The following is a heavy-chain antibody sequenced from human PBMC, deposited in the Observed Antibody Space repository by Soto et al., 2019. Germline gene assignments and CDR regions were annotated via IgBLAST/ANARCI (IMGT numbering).Heavy chain of an antibody. V-gene: IGHV1-8*01. J-gene: IGHJ4*02. CDR2: MNPNSGNT. CDR3: ARGTMGYYYGSGSYSTFGY. CDR1: GYTFTSYD. D-gene: IGHD3-10*01. Sequence: QVQLVQSGAEVKKPGASVKVSCKASGYTFTSYDINWVRQATGQGLEWMGWMNPNSGNTGYAQKFQGRVTMTRNTSISTDYMELSSLRSEDTAVYYCARGTMGYYYGSGSYSTFGYWGQGTLVTVSS.